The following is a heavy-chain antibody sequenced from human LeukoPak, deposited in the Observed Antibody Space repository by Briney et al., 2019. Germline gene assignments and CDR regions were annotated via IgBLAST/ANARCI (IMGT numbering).Heavy chain of an antibody. CDR1: GGSISSSTYY. Sequence: PSETLSLTCTVSGGSISSSTYYWGWIRQPPGKGLEWLGSIYYSGSTYYNPSLKSRVTISVDTSKNQFSLKLSSVTAADTAVYYCARFRGLITMVRGPEYYFDYWGQGTLVTVSS. D-gene: IGHD3-10*01. CDR3: ARFRGLITMVRGPEYYFDY. V-gene: IGHV4-39*01. J-gene: IGHJ4*02. CDR2: IYYSGST.